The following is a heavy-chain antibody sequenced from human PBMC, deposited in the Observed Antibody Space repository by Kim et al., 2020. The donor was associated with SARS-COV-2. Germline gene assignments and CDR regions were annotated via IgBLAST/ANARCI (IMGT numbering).Heavy chain of an antibody. J-gene: IGHJ4*02. V-gene: IGHV3-53*03. D-gene: IGHD3-22*01. CDR3: VRAVLVSSVIVASSDY. Sequence: SVKVRFTTSRANAKNTLYLQMNSLRAEDTAVYYCVRAVLVSSVIVASSDYWGQGTLVTVSS.